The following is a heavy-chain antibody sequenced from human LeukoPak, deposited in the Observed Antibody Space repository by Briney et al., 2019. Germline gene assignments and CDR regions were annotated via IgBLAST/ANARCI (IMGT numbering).Heavy chain of an antibody. CDR3: ARGNYVRMAPGYFDY. D-gene: IGHD3-16*01. CDR1: GGSITSYY. J-gene: IGHJ4*02. Sequence: VKPSETLSLTCTVSGGSITSYYWSWIRQPPGKGLEWIGYIYYSGRTNYNPSLKSRVTISVDTSKNQFSLKLSSVTAADTAVYYCARGNYVRMAPGYFDYWGQGTLVTVSS. V-gene: IGHV4-59*01. CDR2: IYYSGRT.